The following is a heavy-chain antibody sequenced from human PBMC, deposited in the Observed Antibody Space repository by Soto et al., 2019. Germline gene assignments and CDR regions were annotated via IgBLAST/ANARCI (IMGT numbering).Heavy chain of an antibody. Sequence: SETLSLTCTVSGGSISSHYWSWIRQPAGKGLEWIGRIYTSGSTNYNPSLKSRVTMSVDTSKNQFSLKLSSVTAADTAVYYCARVRADFWSGYHTNWFDPWGQGTLVTVSS. CDR3: ARVRADFWSGYHTNWFDP. D-gene: IGHD3-3*01. J-gene: IGHJ5*02. CDR1: GGSISSHY. V-gene: IGHV4-4*07. CDR2: IYTSGST.